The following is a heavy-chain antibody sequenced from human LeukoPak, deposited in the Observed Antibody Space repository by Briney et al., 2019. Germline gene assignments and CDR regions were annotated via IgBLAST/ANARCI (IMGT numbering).Heavy chain of an antibody. Sequence: GGSLRLSCAASGFTFSSYWMSWVRQAPGKGLEWVANIKQDGSEKYYVDSVKGRFTISRDNAKNSLYLQMNSLRAEDTAVYYCAAVAGSSWFRTAFDIWGQGTMVTVSS. V-gene: IGHV3-7*01. CDR3: AAVAGSSWFRTAFDI. J-gene: IGHJ3*02. CDR2: IKQDGSEK. CDR1: GFTFSSYW. D-gene: IGHD6-13*01.